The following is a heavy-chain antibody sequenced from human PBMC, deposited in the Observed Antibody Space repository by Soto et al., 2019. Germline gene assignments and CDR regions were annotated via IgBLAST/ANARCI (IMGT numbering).Heavy chain of an antibody. CDR2: IYYSGST. V-gene: IGHV4-39*01. J-gene: IGHJ4*02. D-gene: IGHD6-19*01. Sequence: PAETLSLTCTVSGGSISSSSYYWGWIRQPPGKGLEWIGSIYYSGSTYFNPSLKSRVTISVDTSKNQFSLKLSSVTAADTAVYYCARLYSSGLIDYWGQGTLVTVSS. CDR1: GGSISSSSYY. CDR3: ARLYSSGLIDY.